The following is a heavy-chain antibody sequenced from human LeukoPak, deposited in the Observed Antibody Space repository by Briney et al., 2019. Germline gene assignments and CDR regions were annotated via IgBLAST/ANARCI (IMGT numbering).Heavy chain of an antibody. D-gene: IGHD1-7*01. V-gene: IGHV1-2*06. J-gene: IGHJ4*02. CDR3: ARLPRNYRAPDY. CDR2: INPNSGGT. Sequence: ASVKVSCKASRYTFTGYYMHWVRQAPGQGLEWMGRINPNSGGTNYAQKFQGRVTMTRDTSISTAYMELSRLRSDDTAVYYCARLPRNYRAPDYWGQGTLVTVSS. CDR1: RYTFTGYY.